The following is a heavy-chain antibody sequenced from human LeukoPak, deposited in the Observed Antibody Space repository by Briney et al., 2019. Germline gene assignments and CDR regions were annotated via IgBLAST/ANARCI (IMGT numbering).Heavy chain of an antibody. Sequence: ASVKVSCKASGGTFSSYAISWVRQAPGQGLEWIGGIIPIFGTANDAQKFQGRVTITADESTSTAYMELSSLRSEDTAVYYCARALVTMVRGVITLDYWGQGTLVTVSS. J-gene: IGHJ4*02. CDR3: ARALVTMVRGVITLDY. CDR2: IIPIFGTA. V-gene: IGHV1-69*01. D-gene: IGHD3-10*01. CDR1: GGTFSSYA.